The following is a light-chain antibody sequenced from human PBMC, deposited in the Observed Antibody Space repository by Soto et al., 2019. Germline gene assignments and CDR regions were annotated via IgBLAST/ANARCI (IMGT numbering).Light chain of an antibody. CDR2: GAS. V-gene: IGKV3-11*01. J-gene: IGKJ1*01. Sequence: EIVLTQSPAALSASPGERVTLSCRASQSVRNNLAWYQQKPGQAPSLLIYGASNRATGIPARFSGSGSGTDFTLTISSLEPEDFAVYYCQQRSNWPPKWTFGQGTKVDIK. CDR3: QQRSNWPPKWT. CDR1: QSVRNN.